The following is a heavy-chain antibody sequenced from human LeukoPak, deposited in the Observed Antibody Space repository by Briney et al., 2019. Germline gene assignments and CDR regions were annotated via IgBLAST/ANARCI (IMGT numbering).Heavy chain of an antibody. Sequence: SETLSLTCTVSGGSISSYYWSWIRQPPGKGLEWIGYIYYSGGTNYNPSLKSRVTISVDTSKNQFSLKLSSVTAADTAVYYCARQRGYYDFWSGYLSDNWFDPLGPGNPGHRLL. V-gene: IGHV4-59*08. J-gene: IGHJ5*02. D-gene: IGHD3-3*01. CDR3: ARQRGYYDFWSGYLSDNWFDP. CDR2: IYYSGGT. CDR1: GGSISSYY.